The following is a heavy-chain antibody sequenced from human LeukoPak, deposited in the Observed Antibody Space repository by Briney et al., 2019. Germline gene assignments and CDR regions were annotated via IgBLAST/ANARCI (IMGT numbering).Heavy chain of an antibody. D-gene: IGHD4-17*01. V-gene: IGHV4-4*07. Sequence: PSETLSLTCTVSGGSISSYYWSWIRQPAGKGLEWIGRLYTSGSTNYNPSLKSRVTMSVDTSKNQFSLKLSSVTAEDTAVYYCARDVDDYGDYGGYFDYWGQGTLVTVSS. J-gene: IGHJ4*02. CDR3: ARDVDDYGDYGGYFDY. CDR1: GGSISSYY. CDR2: LYTSGST.